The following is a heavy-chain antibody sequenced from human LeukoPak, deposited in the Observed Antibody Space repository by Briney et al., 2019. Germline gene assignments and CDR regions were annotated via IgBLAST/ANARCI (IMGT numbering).Heavy chain of an antibody. CDR2: LSGSGDIT. J-gene: IGHJ4*02. Sequence: GGSLRLSCAASGFTFSSYAMSWVRQAPGKGLEWVSALSGSGDITYYADSVKGRFTISRDNSKNTLYLQMHSLRTEDTAVYYCAKAGYYYGGFDYWGQGTLVTVSS. CDR1: GFTFSSYA. CDR3: AKAGYYYGGFDY. D-gene: IGHD3-22*01. V-gene: IGHV3-23*01.